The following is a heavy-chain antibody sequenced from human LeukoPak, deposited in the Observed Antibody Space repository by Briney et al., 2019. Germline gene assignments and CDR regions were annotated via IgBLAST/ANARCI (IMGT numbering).Heavy chain of an antibody. CDR1: GFSLSTSGVG. J-gene: IGHJ4*02. Sequence: SGPTLVNPTQTLTLTCTFSGFSLSTSGVGVGWIRQPPGKALEWLALIYWDDDKRYSPSLKSRLTITKDTSKNQVVLTMTNMDPVDTATYYCAHSGSPVSGNSNSFDYWGQGTLVTVSS. CDR2: IYWDDDK. CDR3: AHSGSPVSGNSNSFDY. V-gene: IGHV2-5*02. D-gene: IGHD4-23*01.